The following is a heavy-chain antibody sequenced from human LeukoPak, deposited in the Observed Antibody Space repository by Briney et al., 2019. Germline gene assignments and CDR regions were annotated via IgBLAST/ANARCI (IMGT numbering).Heavy chain of an antibody. Sequence: SGGSLRLSCVASGFTFSSSWMTWVCQAPGMGLERVANIKADGTGKYYVDSVRGRFSISRDNAKNSLYLELNSLRAEDTGVYFCARDRGWQQFDYWGQGTLVTVSS. CDR2: IKADGTGK. J-gene: IGHJ4*01. CDR3: ARDRGWQQFDY. CDR1: GFTFSSSW. V-gene: IGHV3-7*01. D-gene: IGHD5-24*01.